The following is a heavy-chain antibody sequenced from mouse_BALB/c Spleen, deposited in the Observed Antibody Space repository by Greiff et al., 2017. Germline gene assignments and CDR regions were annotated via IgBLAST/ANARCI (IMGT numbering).Heavy chain of an antibody. Sequence: DVKLVESGGGLVQPGGSRKLSCAASGFTFSSFGMHWVRQAPEKGLEWVAYISSGSSTIYYADTVKGRFTISRDNPKNTLFLQMTSLRSEDTAMYYCVRSGSSMDYWGQGTSVTVSS. CDR2: ISSGSSTI. J-gene: IGHJ4*01. CDR1: GFTFSSFG. V-gene: IGHV5-17*02. D-gene: IGHD3-1*01. CDR3: VRSGSSMDY.